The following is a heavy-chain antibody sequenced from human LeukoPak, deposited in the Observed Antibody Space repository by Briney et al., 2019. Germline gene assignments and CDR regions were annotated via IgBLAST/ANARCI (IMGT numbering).Heavy chain of an antibody. D-gene: IGHD1-1*01. CDR1: GGSISSYY. CDR3: ARGWNPPSYFDY. J-gene: IGHJ4*02. V-gene: IGHV4-4*07. Sequence: SETLSLTCTVSGGSISSYYWSWIRQPAGKGLEWIGRIYTSGSTNYIPSLKSRVTMSVDASKNQFSLKLSSVTAADTAVYYCARGWNPPSYFDYWGQGTLVTVSS. CDR2: IYTSGST.